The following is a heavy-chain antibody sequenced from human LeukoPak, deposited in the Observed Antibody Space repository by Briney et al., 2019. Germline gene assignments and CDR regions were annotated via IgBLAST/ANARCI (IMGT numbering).Heavy chain of an antibody. Sequence: PGGSLRLSCAASGFTFSNCAMSWVRQAPGKGLEWVSLISGITSTTYYADSVKGRFTISRDNSKNTLYLQMNSLRAEDTAIYYCAKQRRLEYFFDYWGQGTLVTVSS. D-gene: IGHD6-25*01. CDR3: AKQRRLEYFFDY. CDR2: ISGITSTT. J-gene: IGHJ4*02. CDR1: GFTFSNCA. V-gene: IGHV3-23*01.